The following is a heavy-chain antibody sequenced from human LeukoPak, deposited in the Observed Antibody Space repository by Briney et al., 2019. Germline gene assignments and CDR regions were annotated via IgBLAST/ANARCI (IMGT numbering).Heavy chain of an antibody. CDR3: ARVTTGRGSRGMDV. V-gene: IGHV3-30-3*01. Sequence: GGSLRLSCTASGFTFSNFVMHWVCQPPGKGLQWVTEISYDGNKKTYVDSVKGRFTISRDNSKNTLYLQMNSLRDEDTAVYYCARVTTGRGSRGMDVWGQGTTVTVSS. D-gene: IGHD1-14*01. CDR1: GFTFSNFV. J-gene: IGHJ6*02. CDR2: ISYDGNKK.